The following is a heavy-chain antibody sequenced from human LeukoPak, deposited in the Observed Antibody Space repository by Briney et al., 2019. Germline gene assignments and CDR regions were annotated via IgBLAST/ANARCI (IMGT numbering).Heavy chain of an antibody. CDR1: GFTFDNYG. CDR2: ISSSGSNI. V-gene: IGHV3-48*03. J-gene: IGHJ6*04. D-gene: IGHD3-10*02. CDR3: AELGITMIGGV. Sequence: GGSLRLSCAASGFTFDNYGMSWVRQAPGKGLEWVSYISSSGSNIYYADSVKGRFTISRDNAKNSLYLQMNSLRAEDTAVYYCAELGITMIGGVWGKGTTVTISS.